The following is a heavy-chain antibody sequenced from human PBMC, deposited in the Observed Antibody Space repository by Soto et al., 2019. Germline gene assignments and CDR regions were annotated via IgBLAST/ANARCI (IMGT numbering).Heavy chain of an antibody. V-gene: IGHV4-61*03. CDR2: ISNTGNT. Sequence: SETLSLTCAVSRGSGRSDNYYWTWIRQTPGKGLEWLGFISNTGNTKYNPSLKSRVTISLDTSKNHFSLRLTSVTAADTAVYYCARDWHITMVRGVYYGMDVWGQGTTVTVSS. D-gene: IGHD3-10*01. CDR3: ARDWHITMVRGVYYGMDV. J-gene: IGHJ6*02. CDR1: RGSGRSDNYY.